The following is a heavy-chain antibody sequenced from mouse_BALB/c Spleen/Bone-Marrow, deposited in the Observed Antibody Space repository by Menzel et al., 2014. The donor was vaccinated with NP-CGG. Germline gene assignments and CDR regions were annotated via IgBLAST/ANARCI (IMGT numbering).Heavy chain of an antibody. CDR2: IDTSDGYT. J-gene: IGHJ3*01. CDR3: ARGDWDDAY. CDR1: GYKFTGYW. V-gene: IGHV1-69*01. D-gene: IGHD4-1*01. Sequence: QVQLKETGAELVMPGALVKMSCKASGYKFTGYWMHRVKARAGKGLEWIGAIDTSDGYTSYNQKFKGKATLTVDESSSTAYMQLSSLTSEDSAVYYCARGDWDDAYWGQGTLVTVSA.